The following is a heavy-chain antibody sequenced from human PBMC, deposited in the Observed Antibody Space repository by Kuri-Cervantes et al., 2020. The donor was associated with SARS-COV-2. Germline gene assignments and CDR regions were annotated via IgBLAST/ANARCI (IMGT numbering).Heavy chain of an antibody. V-gene: IGHV3-48*01. CDR1: GFTVNTYS. CDR3: VREGFGSSSHNYGMDV. CDR2: ISSSSSPI. J-gene: IGHJ6*02. Sequence: GESLRLACAASGFTVNTYSMNWVRQVPGKGLEWLSYISSSSSPIFYADSVKGRFTISGDNVENSLYLQMNSLRPQDTAVYYCVREGFGSSSHNYGMDVWGQGTTVTVSS. D-gene: IGHD6-6*01.